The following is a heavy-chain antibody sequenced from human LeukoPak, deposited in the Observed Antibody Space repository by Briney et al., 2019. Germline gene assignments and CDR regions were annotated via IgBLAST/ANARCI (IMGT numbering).Heavy chain of an antibody. CDR3: AGGTGFIIKD. J-gene: IGHJ4*02. CDR1: GFTFSLYW. CDR2: IKQDGSEK. D-gene: IGHD3-9*01. V-gene: IGHV3-7*03. Sequence: GGPLRLSCAASGFTFSLYWMNWVRRAPGKGLEWVANIKQDGSEKNYVDSVKGRFIISRDNAKNSLYLQMNNLRVEDTAMYYCAGGTGFIIKDWGQGTLVTVSS.